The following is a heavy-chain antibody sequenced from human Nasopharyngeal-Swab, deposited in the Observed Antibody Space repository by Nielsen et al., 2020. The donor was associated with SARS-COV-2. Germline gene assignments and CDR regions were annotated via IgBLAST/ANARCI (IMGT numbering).Heavy chain of an antibody. J-gene: IGHJ6*02. CDR2: ISYDGSNE. CDR3: ARDVRGATYYDILTGYYNPYYYYGMDV. V-gene: IGHV3-30*03. CDR1: GFTFSSSG. Sequence: WGSLRLSCAASGFTFSSSGMDWVRQAPGKGLEWVAVISYDGSNEYYGDSVKGRFTISRDNPKNTLYLQMNSLRAEDTAVYYCARDVRGATYYDILTGYYNPYYYYGMDVWGQGTTVTVSS. D-gene: IGHD3-9*01.